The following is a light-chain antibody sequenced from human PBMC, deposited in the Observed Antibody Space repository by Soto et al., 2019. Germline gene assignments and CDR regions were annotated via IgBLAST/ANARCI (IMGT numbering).Light chain of an antibody. CDR3: QQYNNWPLIT. CDR1: QSVSNN. V-gene: IGKV3-15*01. CDR2: GAS. J-gene: IGKJ5*01. Sequence: ESVLTQSPSTLSLSPGERATLSCRASQSVSNNYLAWYQQQPGQAPRLLIYGASTRATGIPARFSGSGCGTEFTLTISSLQHEDYAVYYCQQYNNWPLITFGQGTRLEIK.